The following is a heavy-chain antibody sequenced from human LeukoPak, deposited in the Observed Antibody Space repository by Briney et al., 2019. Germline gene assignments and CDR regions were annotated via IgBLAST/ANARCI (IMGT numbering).Heavy chain of an antibody. J-gene: IGHJ4*02. CDR2: IIPIFGTA. V-gene: IGHV1-69*06. D-gene: IGHD5-18*01. CDR3: ARVGLGYSYGKFDY. Sequence: ASVKVSCKASGGTFSSYAISWVRQAPGQGLEWMGGIIPIFGTANYAQKFQGRVTITADKSTSTAYMELSSLRSEDTAVYYCARVGLGYSYGKFDYWGQGTLITVSS. CDR1: GGTFSSYA.